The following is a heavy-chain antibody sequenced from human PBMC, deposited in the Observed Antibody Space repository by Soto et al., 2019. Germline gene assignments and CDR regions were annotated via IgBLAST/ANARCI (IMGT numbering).Heavy chain of an antibody. Sequence: ASVKVSCKASGYIFTSYGISWVRQAPGRGLEWMGWISGFNGNTNYAQNVQGRVSMTTDKSTNTAYIELRSLTSDDTAVYYCARGPRYCSSSTCFAGVTWFDPWGQGTPVTVSS. D-gene: IGHD2-15*01. CDR1: GYIFTSYG. J-gene: IGHJ5*02. V-gene: IGHV1-18*04. CDR3: ARGPRYCSSSTCFAGVTWFDP. CDR2: ISGFNGNT.